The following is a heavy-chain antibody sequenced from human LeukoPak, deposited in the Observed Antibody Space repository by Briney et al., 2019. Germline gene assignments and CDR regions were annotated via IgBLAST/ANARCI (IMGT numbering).Heavy chain of an antibody. CDR3: ARDAGGYDILTGYFDL. J-gene: IGHJ2*01. D-gene: IGHD3-9*01. CDR2: INPNSGGT. V-gene: IGHV1-2*04. Sequence: GASVKVSCKASGYTFTGYYMHWVRQAPGQGLEWMGWINPNSGGTNYAQKFQGWVTMTRDTSISTAYMELSRLRSDDTAVYYCARDAGGYDILTGYFDLWGRGTLVTVSS. CDR1: GYTFTGYY.